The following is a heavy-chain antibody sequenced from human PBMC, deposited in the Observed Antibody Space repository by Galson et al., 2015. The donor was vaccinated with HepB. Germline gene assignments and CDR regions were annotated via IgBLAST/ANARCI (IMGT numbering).Heavy chain of an antibody. Sequence: SLRLSCAASGFTFSSYGMHWVRQAPGKGLEWVAVISYDGSNKYYADSVKGRFTISRDNSKNTLYLQMNSLRAEDTAVYYCAKDPASSREYSGYVPLYYYYMDVWGKGTTVTVSS. CDR1: GFTFSSYG. D-gene: IGHD5-12*01. CDR2: ISYDGSNK. J-gene: IGHJ6*03. CDR3: AKDPASSREYSGYVPLYYYYMDV. V-gene: IGHV3-30*18.